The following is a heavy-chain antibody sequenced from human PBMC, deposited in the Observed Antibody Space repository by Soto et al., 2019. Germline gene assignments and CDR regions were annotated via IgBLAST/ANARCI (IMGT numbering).Heavy chain of an antibody. CDR3: ARELARDYGDSSDYYYYGMDV. J-gene: IGHJ6*02. Sequence: GASVKVSCKASGYTFTSYGISWVRQAPGQGLEWMGWISAYNGNTNYAQKLQGRVTMTADTSTSTAYMELRSLRSEDTAVYYCARELARDYGDSSDYYYYGMDVWGQGTTVTVSS. CDR1: GYTFTSYG. CDR2: ISAYNGNT. D-gene: IGHD4-17*01. V-gene: IGHV1-18*01.